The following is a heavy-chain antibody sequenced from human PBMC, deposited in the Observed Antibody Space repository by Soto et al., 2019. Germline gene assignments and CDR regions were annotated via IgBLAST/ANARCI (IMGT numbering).Heavy chain of an antibody. CDR2: ISGSGGST. D-gene: IGHD5-18*01. V-gene: IGHV3-23*01. CDR1: GFTFSSYA. J-gene: IGHJ3*02. CDR3: AEGFERSVIQLWLPGAFDI. Sequence: EVQLLESGGGLVQPGGSLRLSCAASGFTFSSYAMSWVRQAPGKGLEWVSTISGSGGSTYYADSVKGRFTISRDNTKNTLYLQMNSLRAEDTAVYYCAEGFERSVIQLWLPGAFDIWGQGTTVTVSS.